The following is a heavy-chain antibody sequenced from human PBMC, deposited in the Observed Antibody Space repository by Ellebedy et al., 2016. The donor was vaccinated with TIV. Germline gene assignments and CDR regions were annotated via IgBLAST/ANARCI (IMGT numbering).Heavy chain of an antibody. CDR2: IDAGNGNT. CDR1: GYTFTSCP. V-gene: IGHV1-3*01. J-gene: IGHJ4*02. Sequence: ASVKVSXXASGYTFTSCPMHWVRQAPGQGLEWMGWIDAGNGNTAYSQKFQDRVIITRDTSASTVYMEPSSLRSEDTAVYWCARDLAGNWAIDYWGQGTLVTVSS. D-gene: IGHD4-23*01. CDR3: ARDLAGNWAIDY.